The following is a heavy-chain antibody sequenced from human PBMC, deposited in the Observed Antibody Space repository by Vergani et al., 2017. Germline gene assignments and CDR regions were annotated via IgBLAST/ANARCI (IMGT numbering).Heavy chain of an antibody. J-gene: IGHJ5*02. CDR3: ARGCCSTRCYKRGEDWFDP. Sequence: QVQLVQSGAEVKEPGASVKVSCKTSGYTFTGYYMHWVRQAPGQGLEWMGWINPDSGGTNNAQKFQGRVTMTRDTSISTAYMELSRLRSDDTAVYYCARGCCSTRCYKRGEDWFDPWGQGTLVTVSS. CDR1: GYTFTGYY. CDR2: INPDSGGT. D-gene: IGHD2-2*02. V-gene: IGHV1-2*02.